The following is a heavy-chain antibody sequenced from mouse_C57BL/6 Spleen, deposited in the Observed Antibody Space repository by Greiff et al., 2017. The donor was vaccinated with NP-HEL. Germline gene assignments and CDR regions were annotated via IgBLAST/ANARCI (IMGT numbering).Heavy chain of an antibody. CDR2: IDPSDSET. CDR3: ARDYGSSSWYFDV. V-gene: IGHV1-52*01. J-gene: IGHJ1*03. D-gene: IGHD1-1*01. CDR1: GYTFTSYW. Sequence: VQLQQPGAELVRPGSSVKLSCKASGYTFTSYWMHWVKQRPIQGLEWIGNIDPSDSETHYNQKFKDKATLTVDKSSSTAYTQLSSLTSEDSAVYYCARDYGSSSWYFDVWGTGTTVTVSS.